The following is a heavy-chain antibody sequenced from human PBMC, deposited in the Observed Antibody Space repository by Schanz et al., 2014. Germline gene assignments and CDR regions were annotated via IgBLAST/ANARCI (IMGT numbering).Heavy chain of an antibody. J-gene: IGHJ4*02. CDR3: VREESYYGAGSYRY. CDR1: GFTFSSYG. D-gene: IGHD3-10*01. Sequence: QVHLVESGGGVVQPGRSLRLSCAASGFTFSSYGMHWVRQAPGKGLEWVAFIRYDGSKQEYGEFAKGRFAITRDTSKNTVSLEMNSLRAEDTSVYHCVREESYYGAGSYRYWGPGTLVTVSS. CDR2: IRYDGSKQ. V-gene: IGHV3-33*04.